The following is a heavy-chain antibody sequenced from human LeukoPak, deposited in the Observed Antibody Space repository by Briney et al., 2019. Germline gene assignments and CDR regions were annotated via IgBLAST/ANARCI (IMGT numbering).Heavy chain of an antibody. Sequence: PSGTLSLTCDVSGGSITQTHYWTWVRQPRGKGLEWIGEVNLQGSTNYNPALMRRVAISVDTSANHVSLQLTSVTAADTAVYYCAREGGPYRPLDYSGQGTLVTVSS. CDR1: GGSITQTHY. CDR3: AREGGPYRPLDY. CDR2: VNLQGST. J-gene: IGHJ4*02. V-gene: IGHV4-4*02.